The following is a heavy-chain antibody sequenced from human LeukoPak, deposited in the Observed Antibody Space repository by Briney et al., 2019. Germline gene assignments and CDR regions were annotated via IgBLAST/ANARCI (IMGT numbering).Heavy chain of an antibody. Sequence: SETLSLTCAVSGYSISSGYYWGWIRQPPGKGLEWIGSIYHSGSTYYNPSLKSRVTISVATSKNQFPLKLSSVTAADTAVYYCASYNGDFWSGYVYWYFDLWGRGTLVTVSS. CDR2: IYHSGST. V-gene: IGHV4-38-2*01. J-gene: IGHJ2*01. D-gene: IGHD3-3*01. CDR3: ASYNGDFWSGYVYWYFDL. CDR1: GYSISSGYY.